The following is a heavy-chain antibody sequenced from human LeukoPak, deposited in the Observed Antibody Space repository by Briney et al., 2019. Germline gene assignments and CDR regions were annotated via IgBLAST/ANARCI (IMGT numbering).Heavy chain of an antibody. CDR2: IYPGDSDT. V-gene: IGHV5-51*01. Sequence: GESLKISCKGSGYSFTSYCIGWVRQMPGKGLEWMGIIYPGDSDTRYSPSFQGQVTISADKSISTAYLQWSSLKASDTAMYYCARRGYSYGTYYYYMDVWGKGTTVTVSS. J-gene: IGHJ6*03. D-gene: IGHD5-18*01. CDR1: GYSFTSYC. CDR3: ARRGYSYGTYYYYMDV.